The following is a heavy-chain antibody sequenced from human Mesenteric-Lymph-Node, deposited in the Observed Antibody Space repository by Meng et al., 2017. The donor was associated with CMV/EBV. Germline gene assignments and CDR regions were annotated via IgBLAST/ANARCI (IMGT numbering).Heavy chain of an antibody. Sequence: SETLSLTCGVYGGSFSGYYWSWIRQPPGKGLEWIGESDPGGSTNYNPSLKTRVTTSVDTSKNQFSLRLSSVTAADTAVYYCARVRSDGGYELDYWGQGTLVTVSS. CDR3: ARVRSDGGYELDY. CDR2: SDPGGST. CDR1: GGSFSGYY. D-gene: IGHD5-12*01. J-gene: IGHJ4*02. V-gene: IGHV4-34*01.